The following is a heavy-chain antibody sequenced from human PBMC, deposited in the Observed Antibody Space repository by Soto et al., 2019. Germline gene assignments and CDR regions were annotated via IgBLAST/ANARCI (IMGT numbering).Heavy chain of an antibody. V-gene: IGHV1-46*02. J-gene: IGHJ4*02. CDR2: VNPTAGST. CDR1: GNTFNSYY. Sequence: QVQLVQSGAEVKKPGASVKVSCKASGNTFNSYYMHWVRQVHGQGLEWMGIVNPTAGSTSYAQKFQGRITITTDTSTSTVYMELSSLRSEDTAVYYWAQSRAHSGSHSLWGQGTLVTVSS. D-gene: IGHD1-26*01. CDR3: AQSRAHSGSHSL.